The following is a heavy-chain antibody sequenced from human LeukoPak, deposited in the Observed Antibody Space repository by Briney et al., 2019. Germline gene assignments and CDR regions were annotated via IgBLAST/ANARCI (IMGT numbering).Heavy chain of an antibody. CDR3: ARGYRSRTNCSNWFDP. V-gene: IGHV1-8*01. CDR2: MNPNSGNT. CDR1: GYTFTSYD. D-gene: IGHD2-2*01. J-gene: IGHJ5*02. Sequence: ASVKVSCKASGYTFTSYDINWVRQATGQGLEWMGWMNPNSGNTGYAQKFQGRVTMTRNTSISTAYMELSSLRSEDTAVYYCARGYRSRTNCSNWFDPWGQGTLVTVSS.